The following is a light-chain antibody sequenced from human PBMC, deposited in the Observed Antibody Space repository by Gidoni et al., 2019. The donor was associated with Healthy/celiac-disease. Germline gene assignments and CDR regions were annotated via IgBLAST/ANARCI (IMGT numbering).Light chain of an antibody. Sequence: MTQSPDSLTVSLGERATINCKSSQSVLYSSNNKNYLAWYQQKPGQPPKLLIYWASTRESGVPDRFSGSGSGTDFTLTISNLKAEDVAVYYCQQHYSTPLTFGGGTKVKIK. V-gene: IGKV4-1*01. CDR2: WAS. CDR1: QSVLYSSNNKNY. CDR3: QQHYSTPLT. J-gene: IGKJ4*01.